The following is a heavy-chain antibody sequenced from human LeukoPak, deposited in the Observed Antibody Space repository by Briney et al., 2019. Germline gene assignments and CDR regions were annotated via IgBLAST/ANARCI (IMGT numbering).Heavy chain of an antibody. V-gene: IGHV3-7*03. J-gene: IGHJ4*02. CDR2: IKHDGSGK. CDR1: GFTFSSYG. CDR3: ARDLVVPAAMGGFDY. Sequence: PGGSLRLSCAASGFTFSSYGMHWVRQAPGKGLEWVADIKHDGSGKYYVDSVKGRFTISRDNAKNSLYLQMNSLRAEDTAVYYCARDLVVPAAMGGFDYWGQGTLVTVSS. D-gene: IGHD2-2*01.